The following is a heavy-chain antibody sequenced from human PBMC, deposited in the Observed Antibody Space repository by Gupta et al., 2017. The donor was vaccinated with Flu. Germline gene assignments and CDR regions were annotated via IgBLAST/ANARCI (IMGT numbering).Heavy chain of an antibody. J-gene: IGHJ4*02. V-gene: IGHV3-23*01. CDR2: ISDNGGNK. Sequence: GGSLRLSCAASGFTFGNHAMHWVRQTPGKGLEWVSTISDNGGNKYYADSVMGRFTISRDNAKNTLYLEMKRLRGEDTAIYYCAKDVKRDFGEFYDYWGQGTPVTVSS. CDR1: GFTFGNHA. CDR3: AKDVKRDFGEFYDY. D-gene: IGHD3-10*01.